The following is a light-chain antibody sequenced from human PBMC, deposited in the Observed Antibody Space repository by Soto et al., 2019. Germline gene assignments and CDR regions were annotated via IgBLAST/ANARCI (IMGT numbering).Light chain of an antibody. Sequence: QSALTQPASVSGSPGQSITISCTGTSSDVGGYNYVSWYQQHPGKAPKLMIYEVSNRPSGVSHRFSGSKSGNTASLTISWLQADDEADYYCFSYSTSSTLVFGAGTKLTVL. J-gene: IGLJ3*02. CDR1: SSDVGGYNY. CDR2: EVS. CDR3: FSYSTSSTLV. V-gene: IGLV2-14*01.